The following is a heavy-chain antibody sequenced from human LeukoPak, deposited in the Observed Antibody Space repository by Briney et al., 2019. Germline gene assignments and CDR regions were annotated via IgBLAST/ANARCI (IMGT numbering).Heavy chain of an antibody. J-gene: IGHJ5*02. CDR2: IYYSGST. Sequence: SETLSLTCTVSGVSVSSGSYYWSWIRQPPGKGLEWIGYIYYSGSTNYNPSLKSRVTISVDTSENQFSLKLSSVTAADTAVYYCARGGSDCSSTSCYSRWFDPWGQGTLVTVSS. D-gene: IGHD2-2*02. CDR3: ARGGSDCSSTSCYSRWFDP. CDR1: GVSVSSGSYY. V-gene: IGHV4-61*01.